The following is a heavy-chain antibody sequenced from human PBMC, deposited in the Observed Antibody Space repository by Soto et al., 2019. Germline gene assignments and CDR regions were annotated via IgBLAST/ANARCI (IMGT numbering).Heavy chain of an antibody. J-gene: IGHJ6*02. D-gene: IGHD3-10*01. CDR1: GGSISSYY. CDR2: IYYSGST. V-gene: IGHV4-59*01. CDR3: ERDLGFYVSGSNYYYFGMVV. Sequence: SETLSLTCTVSGGSISSYYWSWIRQPPGKGLEWIGYIYYSGSTNYNPSLKSRVTISVETSKNQFSLKLSSVTAADTAGYYWERDLGFYVSGSNYYYFGMVVWGQGLTVTV.